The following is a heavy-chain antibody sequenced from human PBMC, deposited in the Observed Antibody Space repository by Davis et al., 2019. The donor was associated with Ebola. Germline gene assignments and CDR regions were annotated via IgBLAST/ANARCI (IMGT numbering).Heavy chain of an antibody. CDR3: ARDNWNRTIHYYYYYGMDV. D-gene: IGHD1-1*01. J-gene: IGHJ6*02. V-gene: IGHV6-1*01. Sequence: HSQTLSLTCAISGDSVSSNSAAWNWIRQSPSRGLEWLGRTYYRSKWYNDYAVSVKSRITINPDTSKNQFSLQLNSVTPEDTAVYYCARDNWNRTIHYYYYYGMDVWGQGTTVTVSS. CDR2: TYYRSKWYN. CDR1: GDSVSSNSAA.